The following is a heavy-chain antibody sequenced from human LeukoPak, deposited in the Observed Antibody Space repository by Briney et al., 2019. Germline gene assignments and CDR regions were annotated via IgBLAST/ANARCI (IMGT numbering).Heavy chain of an antibody. CDR1: GFTFSSYW. CDR2: VNPDGGST. D-gene: IGHD6-13*01. Sequence: GGSLRLSCAASGFTFSSYWMHWFRQAPGKGLVWVSRVNPDGGSTAYADSVKGRFTISRDNAKNTLYLQMNSLRVEDTAVYYCTRGQQLVGDWGQGTLVTVSS. V-gene: IGHV3-74*01. J-gene: IGHJ4*02. CDR3: TRGQQLVGD.